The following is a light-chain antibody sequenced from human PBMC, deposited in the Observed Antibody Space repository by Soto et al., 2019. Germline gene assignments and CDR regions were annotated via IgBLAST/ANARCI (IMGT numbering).Light chain of an antibody. Sequence: EIVLTQSPATLSLSPGERAIFSCRASQSVSSYLAWYQQKPGQAPRLLIYDASNRATGTPARFSGSGSGTDFTLTISSLEPEDFAVYYCQQRSNWPPIYTFGQGTKLEIQ. CDR1: QSVSSY. CDR3: QQRSNWPPIYT. J-gene: IGKJ2*01. CDR2: DAS. V-gene: IGKV3-11*01.